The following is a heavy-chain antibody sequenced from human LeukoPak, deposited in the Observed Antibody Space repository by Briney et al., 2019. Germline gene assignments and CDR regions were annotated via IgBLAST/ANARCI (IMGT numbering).Heavy chain of an antibody. D-gene: IGHD5-18*01. V-gene: IGHV4-61*02. CDR2: IYTSGST. Sequence: SQTLSLTCTVSGGSISSGSYYWSWIRQPAGKGLEWIGRIYTSGSTNYNPSLKSRVTISVDTSKHQFSLQLSSVTAADTAVYYCARDWPRGRYSYGYDAFDIWGQGTMVTVSS. CDR3: ARDWPRGRYSYGYDAFDI. CDR1: GGSISSGSYY. J-gene: IGHJ3*02.